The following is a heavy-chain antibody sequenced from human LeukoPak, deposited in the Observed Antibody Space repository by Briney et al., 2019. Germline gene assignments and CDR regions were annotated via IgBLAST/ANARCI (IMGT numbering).Heavy chain of an antibody. D-gene: IGHD3-10*01. CDR1: GFIFSSYN. CDR3: ARDSHYGSGSPDY. V-gene: IGHV3-48*02. Sequence: GGSLRPSCTASGFIFSSYNMNWVRQAPGKGLEWVSSISSSSTTIYYADSVKGRFTISRDNVKNSLYLQMNSLRDEDTAVYYCARDSHYGSGSPDYWGQGTLVTVSS. CDR2: ISSSSTTI. J-gene: IGHJ4*02.